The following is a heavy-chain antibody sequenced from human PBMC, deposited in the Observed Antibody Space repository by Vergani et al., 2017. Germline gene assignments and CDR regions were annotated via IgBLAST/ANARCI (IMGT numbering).Heavy chain of an antibody. CDR2: ISWNSGSI. CDR3: AKATHSSSWYLRDPGYFDY. V-gene: IGHV3-9*01. Sequence: EVQLVESGGGLVQPGRSLRLSCAASGFTFDDYAMHWVRQAPGKGLEWVSGISWNSGSIGYADSVKGRFTISRDNAKNSLYLQMNSLRAEDTALYYCAKATHSSSWYLRDPGYFDYWSQGTLVTGSS. J-gene: IGHJ4*02. D-gene: IGHD6-13*01. CDR1: GFTFDDYA.